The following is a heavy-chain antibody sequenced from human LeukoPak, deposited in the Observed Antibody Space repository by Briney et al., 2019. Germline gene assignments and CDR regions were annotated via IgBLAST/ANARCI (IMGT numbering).Heavy chain of an antibody. Sequence: SETLSLTCTVFGYSISSGYYWGWIRQPPGKGLEWIGSIYHSGSTYYNPSLKSRVTISVDTSKNQFSLKLSSVTAADTAVYYCARTTRDGYSLEYWGQGTLVTVSS. CDR1: GYSISSGYY. D-gene: IGHD5-18*01. J-gene: IGHJ4*02. CDR2: IYHSGST. CDR3: ARTTRDGYSLEY. V-gene: IGHV4-38-2*02.